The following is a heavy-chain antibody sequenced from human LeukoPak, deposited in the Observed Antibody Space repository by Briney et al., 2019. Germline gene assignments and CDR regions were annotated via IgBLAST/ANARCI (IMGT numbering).Heavy chain of an antibody. CDR2: INPSGGST. V-gene: IGHV1-46*01. J-gene: IGHJ1*01. Sequence: GASVKVSCKASGYTFTSYYMHWVRQAPGQGLEWMGIINPSGGSTSYAQKFQGRVTMTRDMSTSTVYMGLSSLRSEDTAVYYCARVAAARPEAEYFQHWGQGTLVTVSS. CDR1: GYTFTSYY. D-gene: IGHD6-6*01. CDR3: ARVAAARPEAEYFQH.